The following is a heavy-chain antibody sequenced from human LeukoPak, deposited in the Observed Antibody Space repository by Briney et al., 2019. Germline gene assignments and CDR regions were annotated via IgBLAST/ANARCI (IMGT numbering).Heavy chain of an antibody. J-gene: IGHJ5*02. CDR1: GFTFNSNY. V-gene: IGHV3-53*01. CDR3: AKAGRYCTGRTCSVNWFDP. CDR2: IYSDGST. Sequence: TGGSLRLSCAASGFTFNSNYMSWVRQAPGKGLEWVSVIYSDGSTDYADSVKGRFTISRDNSKNTLHLQMNSLRAEDTAVYFCAKAGRYCTGRTCSVNWFDPWGQGTLVTVSS. D-gene: IGHD2-8*02.